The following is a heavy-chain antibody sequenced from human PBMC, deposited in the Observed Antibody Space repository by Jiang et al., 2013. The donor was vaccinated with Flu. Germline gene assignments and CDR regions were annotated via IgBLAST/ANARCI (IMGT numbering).Heavy chain of an antibody. CDR3: VFDKGY. V-gene: IGHV3-74*01. D-gene: IGHD3-16*01. CDR2: INSDGSST. J-gene: IGHJ4*02. Sequence: GLVWVSRINSDGSSTSYAGSVKGRFTISRDNAKNSLYLQMNSLRAEDTAVYYCVFDKGYWGQGTLVTVSS.